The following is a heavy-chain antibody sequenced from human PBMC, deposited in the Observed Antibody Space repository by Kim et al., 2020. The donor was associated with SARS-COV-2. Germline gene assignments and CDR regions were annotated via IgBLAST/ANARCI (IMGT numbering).Heavy chain of an antibody. Sequence: ASVKVSCKASGYTFTSYAMNWVRQAPGQGLEWMGWINTNTGNPTYAQGFTGRFVFSLDTSVSTAYLQISSLKAEDTAVYYCARSSSWYGDAEYYFDYWGQGTLVTVSS. V-gene: IGHV7-4-1*02. CDR2: INTNTGNP. CDR1: GYTFTSYA. CDR3: ARSSSWYGDAEYYFDY. J-gene: IGHJ4*02. D-gene: IGHD6-13*01.